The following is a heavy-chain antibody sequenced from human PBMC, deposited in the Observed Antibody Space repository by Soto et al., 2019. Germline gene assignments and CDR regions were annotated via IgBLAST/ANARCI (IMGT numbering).Heavy chain of an antibody. CDR1: GFTFSSYG. CDR2: ISYDGSNK. V-gene: IGHV3-30*03. Sequence: QPGGSLRLSCAASGFTFSSYGMHWVRQAPGKGLEWVAVISYDGSNKYYADSVKGRFTISRDNSKNTLYLQMNSLRAEDTAVYYCARAAAGHYGLDVWGQGTTVTVSS. CDR3: ARAAAGHYGLDV. D-gene: IGHD6-13*01. J-gene: IGHJ6*02.